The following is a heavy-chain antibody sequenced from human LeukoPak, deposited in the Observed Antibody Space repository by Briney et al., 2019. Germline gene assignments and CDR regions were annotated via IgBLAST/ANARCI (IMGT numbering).Heavy chain of an antibody. CDR3: ARVSRPRGTVTSGPDEISLYNWTADAFDI. Sequence: ASVKVSCKASGYRFIDDYMHWVRQAPGQGLEWMGWINPDSGFTNYAQKFQGRVTMTRDTSISTAYMEVSRLRSDDTAVYYCARVSRPRGTVTSGPDEISLYNWTADAFDIWGQGTMVTVTS. J-gene: IGHJ3*02. CDR1: GYRFIDDY. D-gene: IGHD1-20*01. CDR2: INPDSGFT. V-gene: IGHV1-2*02.